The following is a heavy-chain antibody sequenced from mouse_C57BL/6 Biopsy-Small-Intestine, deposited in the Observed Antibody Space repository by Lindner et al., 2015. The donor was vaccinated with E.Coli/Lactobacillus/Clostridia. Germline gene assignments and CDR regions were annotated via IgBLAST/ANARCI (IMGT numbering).Heavy chain of an antibody. CDR2: ISSGGYYT. D-gene: IGHD2-2*01. J-gene: IGHJ3*01. CDR3: ARQGDGYDDDY. CDR1: GFTFSSYG. Sequence: VQLQESGGDLVKPGGSLKLSCAASGFTFSSYGMSWVRQTPDKRLEWVATISSGGYYTYYPDSVKGRFTISRDNAKNTLYLQMSSLKSEDTAMYYCARQGDGYDDDYWGQGTLVTVSA. V-gene: IGHV5-6*01.